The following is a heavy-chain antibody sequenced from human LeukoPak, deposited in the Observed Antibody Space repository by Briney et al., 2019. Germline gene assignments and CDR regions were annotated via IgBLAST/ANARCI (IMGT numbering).Heavy chain of an antibody. V-gene: IGHV4-59*01. CDR1: GGSISSYY. Sequence: PSETLSLTCTVSGGSISSYYWSWIRQPPGKGLEWIGYIYYSGSTNYNPSLKSRVTISVETSKNQFSLKLSSVTAADTAVYYCARGGRFGELIFDYWGQGTLVTVSS. D-gene: IGHD3-10*01. J-gene: IGHJ4*02. CDR3: ARGGRFGELIFDY. CDR2: IYYSGST.